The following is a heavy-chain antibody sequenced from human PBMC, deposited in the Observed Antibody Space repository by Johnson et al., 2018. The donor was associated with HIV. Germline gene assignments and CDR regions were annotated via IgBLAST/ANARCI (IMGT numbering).Heavy chain of an antibody. CDR2: IRSKAYGGTT. Sequence: VQLVESGGGLVQPGRSLRLSCTASGFTFGDYTMNWVRQAPGKGLEWVGFIRSKAYGGTTEYAASVKGRFTISRDDSKSIAYLQMNSLSAEDTAVYYCARRGVGATTDAFDLWGQGTMVAVSS. D-gene: IGHD1-26*01. CDR3: ARRGVGATTDAFDL. J-gene: IGHJ3*01. V-gene: IGHV3-49*04. CDR1: GFTFGDYT.